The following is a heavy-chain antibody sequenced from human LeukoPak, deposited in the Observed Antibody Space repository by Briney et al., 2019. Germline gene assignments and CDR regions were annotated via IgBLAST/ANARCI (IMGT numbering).Heavy chain of an antibody. CDR2: IWYDGSNI. CDR3: ARDRDSSVVYAFDI. Sequence: GGSLRLSCAASGFTFSSYGMHWVRQAPGKGLEWVAVIWYDGSNIYYADSVKGRFTISRDNSKSTLYLQMNSLRAEDTAVYYCARDRDSSVVYAFDIWGQGTMVTVSS. D-gene: IGHD3-22*01. CDR1: GFTFSSYG. J-gene: IGHJ3*02. V-gene: IGHV3-33*01.